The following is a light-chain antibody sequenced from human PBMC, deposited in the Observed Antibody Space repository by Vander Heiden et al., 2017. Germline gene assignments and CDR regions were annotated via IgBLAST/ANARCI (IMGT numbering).Light chain of an antibody. CDR3: RQALQTNLYT. CDR1: QSLLQSNGNDY. Sequence: DIVMTQSPLSLPVTPGEPAFISCTSSQSLLQSNGNDYVEGYEQKPGQSPQLLIYEGSNRASGGPDRCSGSGAGADVTLKISRGEAEDVVVYYCRQALQTNLYTFGQGTRLEIK. CDR2: EGS. V-gene: IGKV2-28*01. J-gene: IGKJ2*01.